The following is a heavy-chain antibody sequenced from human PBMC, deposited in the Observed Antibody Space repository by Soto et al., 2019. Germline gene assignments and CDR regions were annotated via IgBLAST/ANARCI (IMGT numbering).Heavy chain of an antibody. CDR2: IYYSGST. V-gene: IGHV4-30-4*01. CDR1: GGSISSGDYY. J-gene: IGHJ4*02. D-gene: IGHD2-21*02. Sequence: QVQLQESGPGLVKPSQTLSLTCTVSGGSISSGDYYWSWIRQPPGKGLEWIGYIYYSGSTNYNPSLKSRVTISVDKSKNQFSLKLSSVTAADTAVYYCAKIYCGGDCYSRHFDYWGQGTLVTVSS. CDR3: AKIYCGGDCYSRHFDY.